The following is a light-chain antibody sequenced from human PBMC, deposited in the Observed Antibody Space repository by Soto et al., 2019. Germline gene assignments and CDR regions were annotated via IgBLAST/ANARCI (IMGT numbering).Light chain of an antibody. CDR3: SSYISSSTYV. V-gene: IGLV2-14*01. CDR1: SSDIGRYNY. Sequence: QSVLTQPASVSGSPRQSITISCTGTSSDIGRYNYVSWYQQYPGKAPKFMIYDVSNRPSGVSNRFSGSKSGNTASLTISGLQAEDEADYYCSSYISSSTYVFGTGTKVTVL. J-gene: IGLJ1*01. CDR2: DVS.